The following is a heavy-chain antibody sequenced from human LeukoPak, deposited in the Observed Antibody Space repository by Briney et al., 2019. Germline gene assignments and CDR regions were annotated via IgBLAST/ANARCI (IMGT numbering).Heavy chain of an antibody. D-gene: IGHD5-12*01. CDR3: ARHLVEGYTRKWFDL. CDR1: GFTFSTCT. V-gene: IGHV3-7*01. CDR2: IKEYGSEK. Sequence: GGSLRLSCAASGFTFSTCTMIWVRQAPGKGLEWVANIKEYGSEKYYVDSVKGRFTASRDDAKNSLYLQMTSLRAEDTAVYYCARHLVEGYTRKWFDLWGQGTLVTVSS. J-gene: IGHJ5*02.